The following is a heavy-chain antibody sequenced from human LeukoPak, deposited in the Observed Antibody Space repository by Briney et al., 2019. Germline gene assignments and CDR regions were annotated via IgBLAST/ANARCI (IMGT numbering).Heavy chain of an antibody. V-gene: IGHV3-21*01. Sequence: GGSLRLSCAASGFTFSSYSMNWVRQAPGKGLEWVSSISSSSSYIYYADSVKGRFTISRDNAKNSLYLQMNSLRAEDTAVYYCARVGGRGEWLLLYYFDYWGQGTLVTVSS. CDR1: GFTFSSYS. CDR3: ARVGGRGEWLLLYYFDY. D-gene: IGHD3-22*01. CDR2: ISSSSSYI. J-gene: IGHJ4*02.